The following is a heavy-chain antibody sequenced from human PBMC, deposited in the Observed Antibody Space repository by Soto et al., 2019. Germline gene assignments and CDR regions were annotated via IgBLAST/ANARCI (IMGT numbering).Heavy chain of an antibody. Sequence: GGSLRLSCVGSGFSFSNSAMSWVRQAPQKGLEWVSGISGNGDDKYYADSVKGRFTISRDNFKNTIYLQMNSLRAEDTAIYFCAKDPISSSAPSWFDPWGQGTLVTVS. D-gene: IGHD6-6*01. V-gene: IGHV3-23*01. CDR3: AKDPISSSAPSWFDP. J-gene: IGHJ5*02. CDR2: ISGNGDDK. CDR1: GFSFSNSA.